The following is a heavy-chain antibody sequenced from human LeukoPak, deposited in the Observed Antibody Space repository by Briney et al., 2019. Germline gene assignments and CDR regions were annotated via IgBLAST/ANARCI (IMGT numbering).Heavy chain of an antibody. CDR2: ISGSGGST. D-gene: IGHD3-22*01. J-gene: IGHJ5*02. Sequence: PGRSLRLSCAASGFTFSSYAMSWVRQAPGKGLEWVSAISGSGGSTYYADSVKGRFTISRDNSKNTLYLQMNSLRAEDTAVYYCANRRYYYDSSGYTNWFDPWGQGTLVTVSS. V-gene: IGHV3-23*01. CDR3: ANRRYYYDSSGYTNWFDP. CDR1: GFTFSSYA.